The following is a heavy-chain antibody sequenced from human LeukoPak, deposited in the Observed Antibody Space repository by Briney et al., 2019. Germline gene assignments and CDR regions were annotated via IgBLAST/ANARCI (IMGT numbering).Heavy chain of an antibody. J-gene: IGHJ4*02. Sequence: SETLSPTCAVYGGSFNGYYWSWIRQPPGKGLEWIGEINHSGSTNYNPSLKSRVTISVDTSKNQFSLKLSSVTAADTAVYYCARRLLFGEAKPFDYWGQGTLATVSS. V-gene: IGHV4-34*01. CDR1: GGSFNGYY. D-gene: IGHD3-10*01. CDR2: INHSGST. CDR3: ARRLLFGEAKPFDY.